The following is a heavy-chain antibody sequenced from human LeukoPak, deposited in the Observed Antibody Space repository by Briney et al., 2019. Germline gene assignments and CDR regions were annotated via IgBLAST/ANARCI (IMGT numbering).Heavy chain of an antibody. D-gene: IGHD6-13*01. CDR1: GYTFTGYY. J-gene: IGHJ6*02. Sequence: ASVKVSCKASGYTFTGYYMHWVRQAPGQGLEWMGWINPNSGGTNYAQKFQGWVTMTRDTSISTAYMELSRLRSDDTAVYYCAREEQQLVLGRSDDMDVWGQGTTVTVSS. CDR2: INPNSGGT. V-gene: IGHV1-2*04. CDR3: AREEQQLVLGRSDDMDV.